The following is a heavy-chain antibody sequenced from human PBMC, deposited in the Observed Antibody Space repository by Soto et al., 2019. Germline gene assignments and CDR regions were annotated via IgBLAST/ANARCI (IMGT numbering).Heavy chain of an antibody. CDR1: GSTFSNAW. V-gene: IGHV3-15*01. Sequence: EVQLVESGGDLVKPGGSLRLSCAASGSTFSNAWMSWVRQAPGGGLEWVARIKSKAHGGTTDYAAPVEGRFTISRDDSKYILYLQMNSLKSEDTAMYYCSTYDYIWGGEIYRWAYWGQGTLVTVSS. CDR3: STYDYIWGGEIYRWAY. D-gene: IGHD3-16*01. J-gene: IGHJ4*02. CDR2: IKSKAHGGTT.